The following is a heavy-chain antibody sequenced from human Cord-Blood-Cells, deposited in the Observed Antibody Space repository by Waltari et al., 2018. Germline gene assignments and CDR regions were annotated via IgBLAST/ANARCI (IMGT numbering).Heavy chain of an antibody. J-gene: IGHJ4*02. Sequence: QVQLQESGPGLVKPSETLSLTCTVSGGSISSYYWSWIRQPPGKGLEWIGYIYYSGSTNSTPSLKSRVTISVDTSKNQFSLKLSSVTAADTAVYYCARVRLAAAYDYWGQGTLVTVSS. V-gene: IGHV4-59*01. CDR2: IYYSGST. CDR1: GGSISSYY. D-gene: IGHD6-13*01. CDR3: ARVRLAAAYDY.